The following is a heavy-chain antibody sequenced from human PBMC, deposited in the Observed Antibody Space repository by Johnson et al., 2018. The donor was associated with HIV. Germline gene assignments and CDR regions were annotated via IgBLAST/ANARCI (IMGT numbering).Heavy chain of an antibody. CDR3: ARDRGNYYDSSGYYGLGAFDI. V-gene: IGHV3-30-3*01. J-gene: IGHJ3*02. CDR2: ISYDGSNK. Sequence: ESGGGVVQPGRSLRLSCAASGFTFSSYAMHWVRQAPGKGLEWVAVISYDGSNKYYADSVKGRFTISRDNSKNTLYLQMNSLRAEDTAVYYCARDRGNYYDSSGYYGLGAFDIWGQGTMVTVSS. CDR1: GFTFSSYA. D-gene: IGHD3-22*01.